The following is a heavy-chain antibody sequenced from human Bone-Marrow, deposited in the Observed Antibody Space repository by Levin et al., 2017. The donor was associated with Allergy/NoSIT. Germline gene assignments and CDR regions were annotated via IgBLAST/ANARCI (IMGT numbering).Heavy chain of an antibody. D-gene: IGHD3-10*01. V-gene: IGHV1-3*01. CDR1: GYTFTSYA. CDR3: ARDAIGLMVQGVMGYFDY. J-gene: IGHJ4*02. CDR2: INAGNGNT. Sequence: ASVKVSCKASGYTFTSYAMHWVRQAPGQRLEWMGWINAGNGNTKYSQKFQGRVTITRDTSASTAYMELSSLRSEDTAVYYCARDAIGLMVQGVMGYFDYWGQGTLVTVSS.